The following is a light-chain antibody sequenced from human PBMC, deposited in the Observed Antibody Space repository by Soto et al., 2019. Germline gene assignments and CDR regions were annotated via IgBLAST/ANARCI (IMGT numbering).Light chain of an antibody. CDR1: SSDVGNYNL. Sequence: QSVLTQPASVSGSPGQSIAISCTGTSSDVGNYNLVSWYQQHPGKAPRLMIFEVNKRPSGVSDRFSGSKSGNTASLTISGLQADDEADYYCXSYAGSYIYYVFGAGTKVTVL. J-gene: IGLJ1*01. CDR3: XSYAGSYIYYV. V-gene: IGLV2-23*02. CDR2: EVN.